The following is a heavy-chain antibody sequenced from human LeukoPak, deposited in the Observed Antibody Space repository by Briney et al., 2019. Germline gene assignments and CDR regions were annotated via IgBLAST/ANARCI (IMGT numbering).Heavy chain of an antibody. CDR1: VFIFSTHG. V-gene: IGHV3-30*18. Sequence: GRSLRLSCAASVFIFSTHGMHWVRQAPGKGLEWVSLISYDGSTKYYADSVEGRFTISRDNSKSTLYLQLNSLRVEDTAVYYCAKDRHFYGAGTYYNLDYWGQGTLVTVSP. CDR3: AKDRHFYGAGTYYNLDY. J-gene: IGHJ4*02. D-gene: IGHD3-10*01. CDR2: ISYDGSTK.